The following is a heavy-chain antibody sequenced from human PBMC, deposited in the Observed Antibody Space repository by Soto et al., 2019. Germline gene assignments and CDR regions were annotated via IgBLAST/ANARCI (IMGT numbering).Heavy chain of an antibody. D-gene: IGHD6-13*01. CDR2: IYYSGST. V-gene: IGHV4-59*01. J-gene: IGHJ6*02. CDR1: GGSISSYY. CDR3: ARDKGYSSSWEGDYYYYGMDV. Sequence: QVQLQESGPGLVKPSETLSLTCTVSGGSISSYYWSWIRQPPGKGLEWIGYIYYSGSTNYNPSLKSRVTISVDTSKNQFSLKLSSVTAADTAVYYCARDKGYSSSWEGDYYYYGMDVWGQGTTVTVSS.